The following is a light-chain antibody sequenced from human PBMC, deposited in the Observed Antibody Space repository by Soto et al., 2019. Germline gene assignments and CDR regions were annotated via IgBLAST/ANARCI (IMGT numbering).Light chain of an antibody. Sequence: EIMMTQSPATLSVSPGESATLSCRASQSISSNLAWYQQKPGQAPRLLIYDASIRATGIPVRFSGSGSGTDFTLTNSSLQSEDFAVYYCQQYNNWPPWTFGQGTKVEVK. CDR1: QSISSN. V-gene: IGKV3-15*01. CDR2: DAS. CDR3: QQYNNWPPWT. J-gene: IGKJ1*01.